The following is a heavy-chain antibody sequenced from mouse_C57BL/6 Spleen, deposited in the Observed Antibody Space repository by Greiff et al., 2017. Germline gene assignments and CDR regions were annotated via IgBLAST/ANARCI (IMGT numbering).Heavy chain of an antibody. D-gene: IGHD1-1*01. CDR3: ARRAITAVAYWYFGV. CDR1: GYTFTSYW. Sequence: QVQLQQPGAELVMPGASVKLSCKASGYTFTSYWMHWVKQRPGQGLEWIGEIDPSDSYTNYNQKFKGKSTLTVDKSSSTAYMQLSSLTSEDSAVYYGARRAITAVAYWYFGVWGTGTTVTVSS. CDR2: IDPSDSYT. J-gene: IGHJ1*03. V-gene: IGHV1-69*01.